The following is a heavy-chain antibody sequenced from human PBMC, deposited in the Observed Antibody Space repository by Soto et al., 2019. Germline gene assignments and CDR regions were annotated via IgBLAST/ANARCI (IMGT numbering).Heavy chain of an antibody. V-gene: IGHV4-39*01. Sequence: SSETLSLTCTVSGGSISSSSYYWGWIRQPPGKGLEWIGSIYYSGSTYYNPSLKSRVTISVDTSKNQFSLKLSSVTAADTAVYYCARHEYSSSRFDYWGQGTLVTVSS. D-gene: IGHD6-6*01. J-gene: IGHJ4*02. CDR1: GGSISSSSYY. CDR2: IYYSGST. CDR3: ARHEYSSSRFDY.